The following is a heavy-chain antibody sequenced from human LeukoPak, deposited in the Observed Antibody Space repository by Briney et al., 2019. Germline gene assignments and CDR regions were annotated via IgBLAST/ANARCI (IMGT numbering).Heavy chain of an antibody. Sequence: SETLSLTCTVSGGSISSGGYYWSWIRQHPGKGLEWIGYIYYSGSTYYNPSLKSRVTISVDTSKNQFSLKLSSVTAVDTAVYYCARDQDNWNNNYYYGMDVWGQGTTVTVSS. CDR2: IYYSGST. J-gene: IGHJ6*02. D-gene: IGHD1/OR15-1a*01. V-gene: IGHV4-31*03. CDR1: GGSISSGGYY. CDR3: ARDQDNWNNNYYYGMDV.